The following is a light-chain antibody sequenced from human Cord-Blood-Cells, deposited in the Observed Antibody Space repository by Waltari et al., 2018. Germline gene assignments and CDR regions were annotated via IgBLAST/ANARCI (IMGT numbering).Light chain of an antibody. CDR1: QSISSY. J-gene: IGKJ2*01. CDR3: QQSDSTPYT. V-gene: IGKV1-39*01. Sequence: DIQMTQSPSSLSASVGDRVTITCRASQSISSYLNWYQQKPGKAPKLLIYAASSLQSGVTSRFSGSGSWTDFTLTISSLQPEDFATYYCQQSDSTPYTFGQGTKLEIK. CDR2: AAS.